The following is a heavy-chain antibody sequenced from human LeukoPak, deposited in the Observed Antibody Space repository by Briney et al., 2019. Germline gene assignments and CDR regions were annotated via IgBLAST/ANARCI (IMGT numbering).Heavy chain of an antibody. CDR2: ISGSSGTI. Sequence: GGSLRLSCAASGFTFSNFGMNWVRQAPGKGPEWVSFISGSSGTIYYADSVEGRITISRDNAKNSLYLQMNSLRAEDTAVYYCARKLYGSGAYYMDVWGKGTTATVSS. J-gene: IGHJ6*03. CDR1: GFTFSNFG. D-gene: IGHD3-10*01. V-gene: IGHV3-48*01. CDR3: ARKLYGSGAYYMDV.